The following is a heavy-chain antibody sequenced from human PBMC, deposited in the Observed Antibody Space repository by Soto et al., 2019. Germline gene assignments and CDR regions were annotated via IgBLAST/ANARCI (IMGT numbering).Heavy chain of an antibody. CDR2: ISGSGGST. D-gene: IGHD2-8*01. Sequence: GGSLRLSCAASGFTFSSYAMSWVRQAPGKGLEWVSAISGSGGSTYYADSMKGRFTISRDNSKNTLYLQMNSLRAEDTAAYYCAKLRSLMVYGNDYWGQGTLVTVSS. CDR3: AKLRSLMVYGNDY. J-gene: IGHJ4*02. V-gene: IGHV3-23*01. CDR1: GFTFSSYA.